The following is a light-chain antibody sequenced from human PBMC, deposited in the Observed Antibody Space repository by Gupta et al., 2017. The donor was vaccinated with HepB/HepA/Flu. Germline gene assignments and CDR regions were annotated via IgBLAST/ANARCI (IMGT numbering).Light chain of an antibody. J-gene: IGKJ5*01. CDR1: QSVSSSY. Sequence: EIVLTQSPGTLPLSPGERATLSCRACQSVSSSYLAWYQQKPGQAPRILIYGASSRSTGIPDTFSGSGSGTDFTLTISRLEPEDFAVSYCQQYGSSPPITFGQGTRLEIK. V-gene: IGKV3-20*01. CDR2: GAS. CDR3: QQYGSSPPIT.